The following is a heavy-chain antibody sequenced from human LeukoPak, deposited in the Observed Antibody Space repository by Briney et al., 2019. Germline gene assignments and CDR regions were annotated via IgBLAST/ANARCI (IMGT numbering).Heavy chain of an antibody. CDR3: ARSGYYYDSSGYYYDY. Sequence: PSETLSLTCTVFGGSISSYYWSWIRQPAGKGLEWIGRIYTSGSTNYNPSLKSRVTMSVDTSKNQFSLKLSPVTAADTAVYYCARSGYYYDSSGYYYDYWGQGTLVTVSS. V-gene: IGHV4-4*07. CDR2: IYTSGST. CDR1: GGSISSYY. J-gene: IGHJ4*02. D-gene: IGHD3-22*01.